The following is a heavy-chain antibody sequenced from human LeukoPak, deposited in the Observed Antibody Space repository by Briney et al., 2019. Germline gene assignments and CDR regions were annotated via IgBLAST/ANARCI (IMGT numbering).Heavy chain of an antibody. V-gene: IGHV3-7*02. D-gene: IGHD3-22*01. CDR2: IKQDGSEK. Sequence: PGGSLRLSCAASGFTFSSYWMSWVRQAPGKGLEWVANIKQDGSEKYYVDSVEGRFTISRDNAKNSLYLQMNSLRAEDTALYFCASAVIDDDASDIWGQGTMVTVSS. CDR3: ASAVIDDDASDI. J-gene: IGHJ3*02. CDR1: GFTFSSYW.